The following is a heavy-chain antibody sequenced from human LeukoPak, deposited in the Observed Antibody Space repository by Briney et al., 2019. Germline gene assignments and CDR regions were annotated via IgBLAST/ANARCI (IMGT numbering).Heavy chain of an antibody. Sequence: SETLSLTCAVYGGSFSGYYWSWIRQPPGKGLEWIGSIYYSGNTYYNASLKSQVSISIDTSKNQFSLRLTSVTAADTAVYYCAKGGEVSSWYKRLKLYFDYWGQGTLVTVSS. D-gene: IGHD6-13*01. CDR2: IYYSGNT. CDR1: GGSFSGYY. CDR3: AKGGEVSSWYKRLKLYFDY. V-gene: IGHV4-34*01. J-gene: IGHJ4*02.